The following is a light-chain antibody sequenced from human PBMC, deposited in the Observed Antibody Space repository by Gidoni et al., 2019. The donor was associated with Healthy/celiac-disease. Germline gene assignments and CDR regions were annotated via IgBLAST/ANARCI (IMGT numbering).Light chain of an antibody. V-gene: IGKV3-11*01. CDR2: DAS. J-gene: IGKJ5*01. CDR1: QSVSSY. CDR3: QQRSNWIT. Sequence: EIVLTQSPATLSLSPGERVTLSCRASQSVSSYLAWYQQKPGQPPRLLIYDASSRATGIPARFSGSGSGTDFTLTISSLEPEDFAVYYCQQRSNWITFXQXTRLEIK.